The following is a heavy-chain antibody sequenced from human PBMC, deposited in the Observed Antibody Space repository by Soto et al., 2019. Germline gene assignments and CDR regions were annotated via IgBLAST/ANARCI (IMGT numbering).Heavy chain of an antibody. J-gene: IGHJ5*02. Sequence: QVQLQESGPGLVKPSQTLSLTCTVSGGSIRSGDYYWSWIRQPPGKGLEWIGYIYYSGSTYYNPSPKSRVTMSVDTSKTQFSLKRSSVTAADTAVYYCARAGLEWSYNWFDPWGQGTLVTVSS. CDR3: ARAGLEWSYNWFDP. D-gene: IGHD3-3*01. CDR2: IYYSGST. V-gene: IGHV4-30-4*01. CDR1: GGSIRSGDYY.